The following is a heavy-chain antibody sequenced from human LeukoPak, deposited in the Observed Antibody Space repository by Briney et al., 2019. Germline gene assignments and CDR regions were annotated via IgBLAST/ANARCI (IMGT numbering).Heavy chain of an antibody. CDR1: GGSISSSGSY. V-gene: IGHV4-39*01. J-gene: IGHJ4*02. CDR2: MSYSGTT. CDR3: VRSGYSFLVDY. D-gene: IGHD5-18*01. Sequence: NPSETLSLTCTVSGGSISSSGSYWGGIRQPPGQGLEWIASMSYSGTTYYNPSLKSRVTISVDTSKNQFSLRLNSVTAADTAVYYCVRSGYSFLVDYWGQGTLVTVSS.